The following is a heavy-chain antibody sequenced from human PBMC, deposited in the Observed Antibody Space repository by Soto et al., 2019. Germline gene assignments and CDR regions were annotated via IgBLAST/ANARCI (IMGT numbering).Heavy chain of an antibody. J-gene: IGHJ4*02. CDR1: GFTFSNYA. D-gene: IGHD6-19*01. CDR3: AKTPRQWLVYFDY. Sequence: EVQLLESGGGLVQPGGSLRLSCAASGFTFSNYAIAWVRQAPGKGLEWVSGISGSGGTTYYADSVKGRFTISRDNSKDTLHLQMNSLRAEDTAVYYCAKTPRQWLVYFDYWSQGALVTVSS. CDR2: ISGSGGTT. V-gene: IGHV3-23*01.